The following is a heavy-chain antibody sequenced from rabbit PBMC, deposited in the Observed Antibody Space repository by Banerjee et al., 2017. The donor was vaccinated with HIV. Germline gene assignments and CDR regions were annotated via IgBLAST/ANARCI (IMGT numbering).Heavy chain of an antibody. CDR1: GFSFSSSCW. J-gene: IGHJ6*01. CDR3: ARATSSPYL. Sequence: QSLEESGGDLVKPGASLTLTCTASGFSFSSSCWICWVRQAPGKGLEWIGCIHCVSHSAYYASWAKGRFTISKTSSTTVTLQMTSLTAADTATYFCARATSSPYLWGPGTLVTVS. V-gene: IGHV1S40*01. D-gene: IGHD1-1*01. CDR2: IHCVSHSA.